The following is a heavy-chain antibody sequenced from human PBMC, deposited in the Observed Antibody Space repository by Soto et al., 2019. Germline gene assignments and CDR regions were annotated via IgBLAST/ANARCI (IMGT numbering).Heavy chain of an antibody. D-gene: IGHD1-20*01. CDR3: ERDSITRPFDI. CDR2: IYYSGST. J-gene: IGHJ3*02. CDR1: GGSISSYY. V-gene: IGHV4-59*01. Sequence: PSETLSLTCTVSGGSISSYYWSWIRQPPGKGLEWIGYIYYSGSTNYNPSLKSRVTISVDTSKNQFSLKLSSVTAADTAVYYCERDSITRPFDIWGQGTMVTVSS.